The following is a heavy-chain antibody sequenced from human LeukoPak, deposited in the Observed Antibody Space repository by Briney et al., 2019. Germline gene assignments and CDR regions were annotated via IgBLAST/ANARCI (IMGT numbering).Heavy chain of an antibody. CDR3: ARVAYGALPDY. D-gene: IGHD4-17*01. CDR2: ISYDGSNK. V-gene: IGHV3-30-3*01. CDR1: GFTFSSYA. J-gene: IGHJ4*02. Sequence: GGSLRLSCAASGFTFSSYAMHWVRQAPGKGLEWVAVISYDGSNKYYADSVKGRFTISRDNSKNTLHLQMNSLRAEDTAVYYCARVAYGALPDYWGQGTLVTVSS.